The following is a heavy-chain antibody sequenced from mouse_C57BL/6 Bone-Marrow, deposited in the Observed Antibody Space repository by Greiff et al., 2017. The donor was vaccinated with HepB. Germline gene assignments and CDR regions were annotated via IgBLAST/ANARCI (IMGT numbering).Heavy chain of an antibody. Sequence: QVQLKQSGAELAKPGASVKLSCKASGYTFTSYWMHWVKQRPGQGLEWIGYINPSSGYTKYNQKFKDKATLTADKSSSTAYMQLSSLTYEDSAVYYCASHYASPPFAYWGQGTLVTVSA. V-gene: IGHV1-7*01. CDR2: INPSSGYT. CDR1: GYTFTSYW. CDR3: ASHYASPPFAY. D-gene: IGHD1-1*01. J-gene: IGHJ3*01.